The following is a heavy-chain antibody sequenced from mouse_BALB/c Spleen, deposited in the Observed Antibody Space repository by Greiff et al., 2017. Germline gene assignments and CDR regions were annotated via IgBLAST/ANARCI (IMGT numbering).Heavy chain of an antibody. CDR1: GFTFSSFG. Sequence: EVKLVESGGGLVQPGGSRKLSCAASGFTFSSFGMHWVRQAPEKGLEWVAYISSGSSTIYYADTVKGRFTIPRDNPKNTLFLQMTSLRSEDTAMYYCARDGSSTRGYAMDYWGQGTSVTVSA. CDR2: ISSGSSTI. V-gene: IGHV5-17*02. CDR3: ARDGSSTRGYAMDY. D-gene: IGHD1-1*01. J-gene: IGHJ4*01.